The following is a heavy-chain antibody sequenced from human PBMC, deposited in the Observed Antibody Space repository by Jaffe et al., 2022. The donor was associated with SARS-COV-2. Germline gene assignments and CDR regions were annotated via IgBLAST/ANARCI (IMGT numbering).Heavy chain of an antibody. D-gene: IGHD3-10*01. J-gene: IGHJ6*03. CDR1: DGSFSNYY. V-gene: IGHV4-34*01. CDR3: ARAGRGFGELFGNYYYMDV. CDR2: TNHIGST. Sequence: VQLQQWGAGLLKPSETLSLTCAVYDGSFSNYYWSWIRQPPGKGLEWIGETNHIGSTNYNPSLKSRVTMSVDTSKNQFSLKLTSVTAADTAVYYCARAGRGFGELFGNYYYMDVWGKGTTVTVSS.